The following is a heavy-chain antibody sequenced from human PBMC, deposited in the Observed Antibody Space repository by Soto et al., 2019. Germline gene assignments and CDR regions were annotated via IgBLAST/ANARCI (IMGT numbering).Heavy chain of an antibody. Sequence: SETLSLTCGVSGGSLSGATYSWNWIRQPPGKGLEWIGYIFPSGTTYYNPSLKSRVTISIDVSKNQFSLSLGSFTAADTAVYYCARSREFDYWSQGTLVTVSS. V-gene: IGHV4-30-2*01. CDR3: ARSREFDY. CDR1: GGSLSGATYS. J-gene: IGHJ4*02. CDR2: IFPSGTT.